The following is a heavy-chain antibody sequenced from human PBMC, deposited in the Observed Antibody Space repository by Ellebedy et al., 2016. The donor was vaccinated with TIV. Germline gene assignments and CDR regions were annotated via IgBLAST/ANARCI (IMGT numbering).Heavy chain of an antibody. Sequence: SLKISXVASRIVFDLYGMHWVRQAPGRGLEWVAVISFDGGNQYYADSVQGRFTISRDNSKNTLFLQMTSLRPEDTAVYFCAKDRSKEVQWLDDPFDIWGRGTMVTVSS. CDR2: ISFDGGNQ. D-gene: IGHD6-19*01. CDR3: AKDRSKEVQWLDDPFDI. CDR1: RIVFDLYG. V-gene: IGHV3-30*18. J-gene: IGHJ3*02.